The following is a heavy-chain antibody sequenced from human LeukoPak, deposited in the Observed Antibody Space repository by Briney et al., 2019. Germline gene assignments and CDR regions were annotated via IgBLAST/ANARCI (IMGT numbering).Heavy chain of an antibody. D-gene: IGHD4-11*01. CDR3: ARDAQRGFDYSNSLEY. CDR2: IWSDGSNR. Sequence: PGRSLRLSCAASGFIYSHYGMHWVRQAPGKGLEWVAVIWSDGSNRFYAGSVKGRFTISRDNSQNTLFLQMNSLRAETTAMYYCARDAQRGFDYSNSLEYWGHGTLVTVSS. J-gene: IGHJ4*01. CDR1: GFIYSHYG. V-gene: IGHV3-33*01.